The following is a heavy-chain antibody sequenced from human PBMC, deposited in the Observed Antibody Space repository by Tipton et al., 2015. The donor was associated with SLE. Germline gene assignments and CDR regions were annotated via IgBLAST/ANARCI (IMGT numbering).Heavy chain of an antibody. CDR3: ARDRGEEWLLSGYMDV. CDR1: GYTFTSYG. V-gene: IGHV1-18*01. D-gene: IGHD3-3*01. CDR2: ISAYNGNT. Sequence: LVQSGASVKVSCKASGYTFTSYGISWVRQAPGQGLEWMGWISAYNGNTNYAQKLQGRVTMTTDTSTSTAYMELRSLRSDDTAVYYCARDRGEEWLLSGYMDVWGKGTTVTVSS. J-gene: IGHJ6*03.